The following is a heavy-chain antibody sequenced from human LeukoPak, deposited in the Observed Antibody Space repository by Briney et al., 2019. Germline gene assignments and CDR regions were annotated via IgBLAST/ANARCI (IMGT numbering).Heavy chain of an antibody. J-gene: IGHJ6*03. D-gene: IGHD3-10*01. CDR3: ASVRRGFGESSKYYAYYYMGV. CDR1: GGSISSSIYY. V-gene: IGHV4-39*01. Sequence: SETLSLTCTVSGGSISSSIYYWGWIRQPPGKGLEWIGNMYYSGSTYYNPSLKSRVTIPLDTSKNQFSLKLTSVTAADTAVYYCASVRRGFGESSKYYAYYYMGVWGKGTTVTISS. CDR2: MYYSGST.